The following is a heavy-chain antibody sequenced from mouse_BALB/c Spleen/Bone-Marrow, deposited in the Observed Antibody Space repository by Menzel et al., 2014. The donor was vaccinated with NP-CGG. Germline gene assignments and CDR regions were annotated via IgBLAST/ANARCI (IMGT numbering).Heavy chain of an antibody. CDR2: INPSNGGT. V-gene: IGHV1S81*02. CDR3: TRPYYGYVGYAY. Sequence: VQLQQSGAELVKPGASVKLSCKASGYTFTSYYMHWVKQRPGQGLEWIGEINPSNGGTNFNEKFKSKATLTVDKSSSTAYMQLSSLTFEDPAIYYCTRPYYGYVGYAYWGQGTQVTVSA. D-gene: IGHD1-2*01. CDR1: GYTFTSYY. J-gene: IGHJ3*01.